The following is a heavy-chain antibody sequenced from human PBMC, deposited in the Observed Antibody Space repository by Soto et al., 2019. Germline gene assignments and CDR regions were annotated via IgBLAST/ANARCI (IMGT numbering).Heavy chain of an antibody. D-gene: IGHD3-3*01. V-gene: IGHV4-34*01. CDR3: ARMRMYYDFWSGSPPGFDP. J-gene: IGHJ5*02. CDR1: GGSFSGYY. CDR2: INHSGST. Sequence: PSETLSLTCAVYGGSFSGYYWSWIRQPPGKGLEWIGEINHSGSTNYNPSLKSRVTISVDTSKNQFSLKLSSVTAADTAVYYCARMRMYYDFWSGSPPGFDPWGQGTLVTVSS.